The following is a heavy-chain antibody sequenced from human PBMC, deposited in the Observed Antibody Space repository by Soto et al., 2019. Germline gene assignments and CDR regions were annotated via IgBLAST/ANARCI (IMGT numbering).Heavy chain of an antibody. Sequence: SGPTLVNPTQTLTLTCTFSGFSLSTSGMRVSWIRQPPGKALEWLARIDWDDDKFYSTSLKTRLTISKDTSKNQVVLTMTNMDPVDTATYYCACILSSAGGFAFDFWGQGTMVIVSS. CDR2: IDWDDDK. J-gene: IGHJ3*01. V-gene: IGHV2-70*04. CDR3: ACILSSAGGFAFDF. CDR1: GFSLSTSGMR. D-gene: IGHD6-13*01.